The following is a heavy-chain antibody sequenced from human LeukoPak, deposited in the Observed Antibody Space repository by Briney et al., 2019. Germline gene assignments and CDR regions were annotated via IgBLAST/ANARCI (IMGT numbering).Heavy chain of an antibody. CDR1: GYTFTSYY. J-gene: IGHJ6*02. CDR3: ARDELSDILTGPYYGMDV. CDR2: INPSGGST. Sequence: ASVKVSCKASGYTFTSYYIHWVRQAPGQGLEWMGVINPSGGSTSYAQKFQGRVTMTRDTSTSTVYMELSSLRSEDTAVYYCARDELSDILTGPYYGMDVWGQGTTVTVSS. D-gene: IGHD3-9*01. V-gene: IGHV1-46*01.